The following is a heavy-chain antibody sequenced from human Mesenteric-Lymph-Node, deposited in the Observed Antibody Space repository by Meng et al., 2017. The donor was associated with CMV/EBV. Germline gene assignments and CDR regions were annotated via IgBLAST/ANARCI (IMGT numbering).Heavy chain of an antibody. V-gene: IGHV3-7*01. Sequence: GGSLRLSCAASGFTFSSYWMSWVRQAPGKGLEWVANIKQDGSEKYNVDSVKGRFTISRDNAKNSLYLQMNSLRAEDTAVYYCARDRRIAARPFDYWGQGTLVTVSS. D-gene: IGHD6-6*01. CDR1: GFTFSSYW. CDR3: ARDRRIAARPFDY. J-gene: IGHJ4*02. CDR2: IKQDGSEK.